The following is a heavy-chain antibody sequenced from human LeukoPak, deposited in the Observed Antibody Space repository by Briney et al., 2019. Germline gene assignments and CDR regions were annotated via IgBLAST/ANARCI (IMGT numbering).Heavy chain of an antibody. Sequence: PSETLSLTCGVYGGSFSDYYWSWIRQPPGKGLEWIGKINHSGSTNYNPSLKSRVTISVDASKNQFSLKLSSVTAADTAVYYCARQLRITVFGVVKKGGNWFDPWGQGTLVTVSS. CDR3: ARQLRITVFGVVKKGGNWFDP. J-gene: IGHJ5*02. V-gene: IGHV4-34*01. CDR1: GGSFSDYY. D-gene: IGHD3-3*01. CDR2: INHSGST.